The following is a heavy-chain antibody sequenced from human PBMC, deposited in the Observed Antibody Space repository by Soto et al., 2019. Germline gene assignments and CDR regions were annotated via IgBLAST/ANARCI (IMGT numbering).Heavy chain of an antibody. D-gene: IGHD3-10*01. J-gene: IGHJ6*03. CDR2: SSSTSRTI. CDR1: GFTFRSYS. V-gene: IGHV3-48*01. Sequence: GGSLRLSCAASGFTFRSYSMNWVRQAPGKGLEWLSYSSSTSRTIYYADSAKGRFTISRDNTRNSLYLQMNSLRGEDTAVYYCARGLRELVAGYDYYYMDVWGKGTTVTVSS. CDR3: ARGLRELVAGYDYYYMDV.